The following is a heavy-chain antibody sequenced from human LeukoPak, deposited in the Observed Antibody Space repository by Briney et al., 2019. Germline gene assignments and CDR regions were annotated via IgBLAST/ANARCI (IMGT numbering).Heavy chain of an antibody. CDR1: GGSISSYY. D-gene: IGHD6-13*01. Sequence: SETLSLTCTVSGGSISSYYWSWIRQPPGKGLEWIGYIYYSGSTNYNPSLKSRVTISVDTSKNQFSLKLSSVTAADTAVYYCARGKQQLREGYYYGMDVWGQGTTVTVPS. J-gene: IGHJ6*02. CDR3: ARGKQQLREGYYYGMDV. V-gene: IGHV4-59*01. CDR2: IYYSGST.